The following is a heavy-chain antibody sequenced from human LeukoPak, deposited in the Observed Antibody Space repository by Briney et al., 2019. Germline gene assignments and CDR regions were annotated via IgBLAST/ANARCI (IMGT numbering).Heavy chain of an antibody. V-gene: IGHV4-34*01. D-gene: IGHD3-10*01. Sequence: SETLSLTCAVYGGSFSNYYWSWIRQPPGKGLEWIGEINHSGRTSDNPSLKSRVTMSVDTSKNQVSLKLSSVTAADTAVYYCARGLTKVRGDAFDIWGQGTMVTVSS. CDR3: ARGLTKVRGDAFDI. J-gene: IGHJ3*02. CDR1: GGSFSNYY. CDR2: INHSGRT.